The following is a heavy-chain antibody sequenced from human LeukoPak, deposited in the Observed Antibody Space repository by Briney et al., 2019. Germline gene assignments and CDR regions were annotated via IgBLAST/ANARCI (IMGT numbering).Heavy chain of an antibody. J-gene: IGHJ4*02. CDR3: ALGSSWGELYYFDY. D-gene: IGHD6-13*01. CDR1: GFTFSSYG. CDR2: ISGSGGST. V-gene: IGHV3-23*01. Sequence: GGSLRVSCAASGFTFSSYGMSWVRQAPGKGLEWVSAISGSGGSTYYADSVKGRFTISRDNSKNTLYLQMNSLRAEDTAVYYCALGSSWGELYYFDYWGQGTLVTVSS.